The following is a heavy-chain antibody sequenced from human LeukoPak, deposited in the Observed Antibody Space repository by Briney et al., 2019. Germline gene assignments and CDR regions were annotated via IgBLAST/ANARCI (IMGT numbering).Heavy chain of an antibody. CDR1: GGSISSSSYY. CDR3: ARDIRRGVLRTGVPFDY. V-gene: IGHV4-39*07. Sequence: SETLSLTCTVSGGSISSSSYYWGWIRQPPGKGLEWIGSIYYSGSTYYNPSLKSRVTISVDTSKNQFSLKLSSVTAADTAVYYCARDIRRGVLRTGVPFDYWGQGTLVTVSS. D-gene: IGHD3-10*02. J-gene: IGHJ4*02. CDR2: IYYSGST.